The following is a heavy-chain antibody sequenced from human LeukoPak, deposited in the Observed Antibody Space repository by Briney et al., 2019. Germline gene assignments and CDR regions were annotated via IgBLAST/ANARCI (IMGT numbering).Heavy chain of an antibody. CDR3: ARQLTSGDCDY. D-gene: IGHD1-1*01. CDR2: IDPADSLT. CDR1: GYTLTSNS. V-gene: IGHV5-10-1*01. J-gene: IGHJ4*02. Sequence: GEPLNIPCQRPGYTLTSNSSAWARQLHGRGLKWRGRIDPADSLTNYSPSFQGHVTISADKYISTVYLQWSTLKASDTAMYYCARQLTSGDCDYWGQGTLVTVSS.